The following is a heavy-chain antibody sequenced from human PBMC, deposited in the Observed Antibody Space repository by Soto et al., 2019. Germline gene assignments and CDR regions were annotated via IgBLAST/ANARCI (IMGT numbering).Heavy chain of an antibody. Sequence: SETLSLTCTVSGGSISSSSYYWGWIRQPPGKGLEWIGSIYYSGSTYYNPSLKSRVIISVDTSKNQFSLKLSSVTAADTAVYYCARRAHCSSTSCYAVINYYYYGMDVWGQGTTVTVSS. CDR3: ARRAHCSSTSCYAVINYYYYGMDV. D-gene: IGHD2-2*01. J-gene: IGHJ6*02. CDR1: GGSISSSSYY. V-gene: IGHV4-39*01. CDR2: IYYSGST.